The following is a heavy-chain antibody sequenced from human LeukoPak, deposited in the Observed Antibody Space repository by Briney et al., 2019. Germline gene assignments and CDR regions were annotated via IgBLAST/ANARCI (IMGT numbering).Heavy chain of an antibody. CDR1: GFTFSSFW. J-gene: IGHJ4*02. CDR2: IKKDGSQK. CDR3: TRHPLWFGEPTSDY. Sequence: PGGSLRLSCAASGFTFSSFWMSWVRQAPGKGLEWVANIKKDGSQKYYVDSVEGRFTISRDNAKNSLYLQMDSLRVDDTAVYYCTRHPLWFGEPTSDYWGQGTLVTVSS. V-gene: IGHV3-7*03. D-gene: IGHD3-10*01.